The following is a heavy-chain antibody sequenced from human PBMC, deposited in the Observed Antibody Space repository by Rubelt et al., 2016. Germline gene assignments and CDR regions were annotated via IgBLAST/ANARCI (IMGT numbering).Heavy chain of an antibody. V-gene: IGHV1-18*01. Sequence: QVQLVQSGAEVKKPGASVKVSCKASGYTFTSYGISWVRQAPGQGLEWMGWISAYHGNTKYAQKLQGRVTMTTDTSTSTAYMELEGLGSYDTAVYYCARDLPPFRRYNWNFPLDYWGQGTLVTVSS. CDR3: ARDLPPFRRYNWNFPLDY. J-gene: IGHJ4*02. CDR1: GYTFTSYG. D-gene: IGHD1-7*01. CDR2: ISAYHGNT.